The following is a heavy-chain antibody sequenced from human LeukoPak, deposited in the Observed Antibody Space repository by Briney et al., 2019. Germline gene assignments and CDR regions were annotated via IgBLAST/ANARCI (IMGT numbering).Heavy chain of an antibody. J-gene: IGHJ4*02. CDR2: IIPIFGTA. CDR1: GGTFSSYA. Sequence: GSSVKVSCKASGGTFSSYAISWVRQAPGRGLEWMGGIIPIFGTANYAQKFQGRVTITADESTSTAYMELSSLRSEDTAVYYCARTNEAGVAATLHYWGQGTLVTVSS. V-gene: IGHV1-69*01. CDR3: ARTNEAGVAATLHY. D-gene: IGHD2-15*01.